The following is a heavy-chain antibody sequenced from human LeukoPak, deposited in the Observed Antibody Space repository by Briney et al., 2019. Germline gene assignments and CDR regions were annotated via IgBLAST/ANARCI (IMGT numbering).Heavy chain of an antibody. CDR3: ARGSYYYDSSGYYYDY. J-gene: IGHJ4*02. CDR2: INWNGGST. V-gene: IGHV3-20*04. D-gene: IGHD3-22*01. Sequence: PGGSLRLSCAASGFTFDDYGMSWVRHAPGKGLEWVSGINWNGGSTDYADSVKGRFTICRDNAKNSLYLQMNSLRAEDTALYYCARGSYYYDSSGYYYDYWGQGTLVTVSS. CDR1: GFTFDDYG.